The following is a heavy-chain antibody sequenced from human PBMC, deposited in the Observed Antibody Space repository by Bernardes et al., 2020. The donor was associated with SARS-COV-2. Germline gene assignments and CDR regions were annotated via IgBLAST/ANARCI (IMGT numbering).Heavy chain of an antibody. CDR1: GYTFNTYW. D-gene: IGHD6-13*01. J-gene: IGHJ6*02. CDR3: ARPRSSGKFYSYPMDV. V-gene: IGHV5-51*01. CDR2: VYPGDFDT. Sequence: GASLKISCQGSGYTFNTYWIAWVRPVPGKGLEWMGLVYPGDFDTKYSPSFQGRVTMSVEKSISTAYLQWHSLEASDTAMYYCARPRSSGKFYSYPMDVWGQGTPVTVSS.